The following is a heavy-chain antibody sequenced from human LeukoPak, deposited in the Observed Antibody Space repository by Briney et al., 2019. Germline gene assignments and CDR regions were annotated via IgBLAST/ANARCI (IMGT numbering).Heavy chain of an antibody. J-gene: IGHJ4*02. Sequence: PGGSLRLSCAASGFTFSIYTVNWVRQAPGRGLEWVSSISASSDYIHYADSLKGRFTISRDNSRNSLYLHMNSLRAGDTAVYYCARLAVGGHFDYWGQGTLVTVSS. V-gene: IGHV3-21*01. CDR3: ARLAVGGHFDY. D-gene: IGHD6-19*01. CDR1: GFTFSIYT. CDR2: ISASSDYI.